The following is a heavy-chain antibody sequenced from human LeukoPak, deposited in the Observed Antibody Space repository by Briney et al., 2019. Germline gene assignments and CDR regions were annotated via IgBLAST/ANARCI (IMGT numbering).Heavy chain of an antibody. CDR2: INAGNGNT. CDR3: ARDDIYCSGGSCYLYYYYGMDV. D-gene: IGHD2-15*01. J-gene: IGHJ6*02. V-gene: IGHV1-3*01. CDR1: GYTFTSYA. Sequence: ASVKVSCKASGYTFTSYAMHWVRQAPGQRLEWMGWINAGNGNTKYSQKFQGRVTITRDTSASTAYMELSSLRSEDTAVYYCARDDIYCSGGSCYLYYYYGMDVWGQGTTVTVSS.